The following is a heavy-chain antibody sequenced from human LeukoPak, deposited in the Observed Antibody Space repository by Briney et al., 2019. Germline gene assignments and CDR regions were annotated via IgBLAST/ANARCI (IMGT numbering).Heavy chain of an antibody. Sequence: PSETLSLTCTVSGGSISSYYWSWIRQPAGKGLEWIGRIYTSGSTNYNPSLKSRVTMSVDTSKNQFSLKLSSVTAADTAVYYCARGRLATYYYDSSSYYSIDYWGQGTLVTVSS. CDR2: IYTSGST. CDR3: ARGRLATYYYDSSSYYSIDY. J-gene: IGHJ4*02. CDR1: GGSISSYY. D-gene: IGHD3-22*01. V-gene: IGHV4-4*07.